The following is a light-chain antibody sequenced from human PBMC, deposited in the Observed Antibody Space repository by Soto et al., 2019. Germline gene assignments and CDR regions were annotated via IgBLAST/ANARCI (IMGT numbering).Light chain of an antibody. CDR2: GNS. Sequence: QSVLTQPPSVSGAPGQTVTISCTGSSSNIGAGFDVHWYRHFPGAAPKLLLSGNSHRPSGVPDRFSGSKSGTSASLAITGLQAEDEADYYCQSYDSGLFGLIFGEGTKLTVL. V-gene: IGLV1-40*01. CDR3: QSYDSGLFGLI. J-gene: IGLJ2*01. CDR1: SSNIGAGFD.